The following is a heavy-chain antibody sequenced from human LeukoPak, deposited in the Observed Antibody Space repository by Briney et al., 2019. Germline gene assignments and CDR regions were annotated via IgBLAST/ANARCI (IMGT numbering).Heavy chain of an antibody. CDR2: ISSSGTYI. CDR1: GFAFSNYG. V-gene: IGHV3-21*01. Sequence: GGSLRLSCAASGFAFSNYGMNWVRQAPGKGLEWVSSISSSGTYIYYADSMKGRFTISGDNAKNSLYLQMDSLRAEDTAVYYCARPRGWERRWYFDLWGRGTLVTVSS. D-gene: IGHD1-26*01. J-gene: IGHJ2*01. CDR3: ARPRGWERRWYFDL.